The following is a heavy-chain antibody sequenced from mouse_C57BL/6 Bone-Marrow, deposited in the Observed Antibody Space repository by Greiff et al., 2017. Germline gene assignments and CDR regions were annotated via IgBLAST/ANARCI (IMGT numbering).Heavy chain of an antibody. CDR2: IDPENGDT. D-gene: IGHD2-1*01. CDR1: GFNIKDDY. CDR3: TTWIYYGTTGLAIDY. V-gene: IGHV14-4*01. J-gene: IGHJ4*01. Sequence: EVQLQQSGAELVRPGASVKLSCTASGFNIKDDYMHWVKQRPEQGLEWIGWIDPENGDTEYASKFQGKATITADTSSNTAYLQLSSLTSENTAVYYCTTWIYYGTTGLAIDYWGQGTSVTVSA.